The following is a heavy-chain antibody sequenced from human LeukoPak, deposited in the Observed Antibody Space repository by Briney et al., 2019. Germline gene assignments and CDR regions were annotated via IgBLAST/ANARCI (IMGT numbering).Heavy chain of an antibody. J-gene: IGHJ4*02. D-gene: IGHD6-19*01. V-gene: IGHV4-59*10. CDR3: ARLVAGDFDY. CDR2: IYTSGST. Sequence: SETLSLTCAVYGESFTDYYWGWIRQPAGKGLEWIGRIYTSGSTNYNPSLKSRVTISVDTSKNQFSLKLSSVTAADTAVYYCARLVAGDFDYWGQGTLVTVSS. CDR1: GESFTDYY.